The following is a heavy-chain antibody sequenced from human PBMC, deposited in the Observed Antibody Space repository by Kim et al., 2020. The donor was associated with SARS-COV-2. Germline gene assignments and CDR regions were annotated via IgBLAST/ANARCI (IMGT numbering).Heavy chain of an antibody. D-gene: IGHD5-12*01. CDR2: IYYSGST. V-gene: IGHV4-59*08. CDR3: SRHAPKTATIRGFDY. J-gene: IGHJ4*02. Sequence: SETLSLTCTVSGGSISSYYWSWIRQPPGKGLEWIGYIYYSGSTNYNPSLKSRVTISVDTSKNQFSLKLSSVTAAATAVDYCSRHAPKTATIRGFDYWGQG. CDR1: GGSISSYY.